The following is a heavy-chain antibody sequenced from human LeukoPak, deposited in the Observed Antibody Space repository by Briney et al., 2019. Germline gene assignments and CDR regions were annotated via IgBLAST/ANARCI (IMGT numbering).Heavy chain of an antibody. J-gene: IGHJ5*02. V-gene: IGHV3-9*01. CDR2: ISWNSGSI. CDR1: GFTFDDYA. CDR3: AKDIRYSSSWSGFDP. Sequence: PGGSLRLSCVASGFTFDDYAMHWVRQAPGKGLEWVSGISWNSGSIGYADSVKGRFTISRDNAKNSLYLQMNSLRAEDTALYYCAKDIRYSSSWSGFDPWGQGTLVTVSS. D-gene: IGHD6-13*01.